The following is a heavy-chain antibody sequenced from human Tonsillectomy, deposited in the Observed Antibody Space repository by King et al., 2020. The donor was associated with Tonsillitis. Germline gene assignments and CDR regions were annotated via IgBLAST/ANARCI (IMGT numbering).Heavy chain of an antibody. CDR1: GFTFSNYG. Sequence: VQLVESGGGVVQPGGSLRLSCAASGFTFSNYGLHWVRQAPGKGLEWVSFIRHDTSDKYYADSVKGRFTISRDNSKNTLYLQMNSLRAEDTAVYYCAKIPADWATITHWGQGTLVTVSS. D-gene: IGHD5-24*01. J-gene: IGHJ4*02. CDR2: IRHDTSDK. V-gene: IGHV3-30*02. CDR3: AKIPADWATITH.